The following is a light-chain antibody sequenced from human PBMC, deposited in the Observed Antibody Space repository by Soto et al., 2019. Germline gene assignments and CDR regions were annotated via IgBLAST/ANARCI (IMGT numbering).Light chain of an antibody. V-gene: IGKV1-27*01. Sequence: DIQMTQSPSSLSASVGDRVTITCRASHGISNYLAWYQQKPGKVPKILIYAASTLQSGVPSRFSGSGSGTDFTLTISSLQPEDVETYYCQKYNSAPWTFGKGTKVEIK. CDR3: QKYNSAPWT. CDR2: AAS. CDR1: HGISNY. J-gene: IGKJ1*01.